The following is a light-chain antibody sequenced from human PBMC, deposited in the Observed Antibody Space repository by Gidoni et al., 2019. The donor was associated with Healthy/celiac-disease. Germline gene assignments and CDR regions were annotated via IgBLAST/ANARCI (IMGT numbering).Light chain of an antibody. CDR3: QQYSSTRT. CDR2: WAS. J-gene: IGKJ1*01. Sequence: DIVMTQSPDSLAVSLGERATINCKSSQSVLYSSNNKNYLAWYQQKPGQPPKLLIYWASTRESGVPDRFSGSGSGTDFTLTISSLQAEDVAVYYCQQYSSTRTFGQGTKVEIK. CDR1: QSVLYSSNNKNY. V-gene: IGKV4-1*01.